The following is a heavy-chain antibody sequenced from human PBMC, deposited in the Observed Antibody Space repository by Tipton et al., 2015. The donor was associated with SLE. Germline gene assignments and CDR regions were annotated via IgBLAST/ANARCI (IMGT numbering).Heavy chain of an antibody. V-gene: IGHV4-31*03. D-gene: IGHD3-22*01. Sequence: TLSLTCTVSGGSISSGGYFWSWIRQHPGKGLECIGYIYYSGSTYYNPSLKSRVTISVDTSKNQFSLKLSSVTAADTAVYYCARERPNYYDSRGAFDIWGQGTMVTVSS. CDR3: ARERPNYYDSRGAFDI. J-gene: IGHJ3*02. CDR2: IYYSGST. CDR1: GGSISSGGYF.